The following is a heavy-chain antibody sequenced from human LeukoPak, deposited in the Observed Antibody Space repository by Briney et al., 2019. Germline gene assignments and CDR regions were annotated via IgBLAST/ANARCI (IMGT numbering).Heavy chain of an antibody. CDR2: ITATSNYM. J-gene: IGHJ4*02. CDR1: GFSFNTYT. Sequence: GGSLRLSCTASGFSFNTYTMNWVRQPPGKGLEWVSGITATSNYMWCADSVKGRFTISRDNAQNTLYLQMDSLRGEDTAVYYCARSFTALRGGLWGQGTLVIVSS. CDR3: ARSFTALRGGL. V-gene: IGHV3-21*01. D-gene: IGHD3-10*01.